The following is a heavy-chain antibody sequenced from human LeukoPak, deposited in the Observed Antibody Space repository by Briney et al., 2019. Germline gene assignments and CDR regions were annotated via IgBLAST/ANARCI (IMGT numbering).Heavy chain of an antibody. V-gene: IGHV3-7*01. Sequence: PGGSLRLSCAASGFNFRAFWMSWVRQAPGTGLEWVATIKQDGSEEYYVDSVKGRFTISRDNAKNSLYLQMNSLRADDTAIYYCATHDFSPGYPYFDFWGQGTLVSVSS. D-gene: IGHD3-3*01. CDR3: ATHDFSPGYPYFDF. J-gene: IGHJ4*02. CDR1: GFNFRAFW. CDR2: IKQDGSEE.